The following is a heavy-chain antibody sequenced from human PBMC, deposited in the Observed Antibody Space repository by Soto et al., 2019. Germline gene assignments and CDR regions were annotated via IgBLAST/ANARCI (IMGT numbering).Heavy chain of an antibody. CDR2: ISWNSQNI. CDR1: GFTFDDHA. Sequence: GGSLRLSCAASGFTFDDHAMHWVRQIPGKGLEWVSSISWNSQNIAYGESVKGRFTISRDNAKNSLYLQMNSLRPDDTALYYCARDLWAGTAIVANAFDVWGQGTMVTVSS. J-gene: IGHJ3*01. CDR3: ARDLWAGTAIVANAFDV. D-gene: IGHD2-21*01. V-gene: IGHV3-9*01.